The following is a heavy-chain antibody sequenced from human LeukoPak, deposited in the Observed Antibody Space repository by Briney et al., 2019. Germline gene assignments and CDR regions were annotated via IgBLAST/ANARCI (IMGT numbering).Heavy chain of an antibody. CDR3: AKAPIVVVTAILFDY. CDR2: ITRDTIYT. D-gene: IGHD2-21*02. J-gene: IGHJ4*02. V-gene: IGHV3-21*04. CDR1: GFTFSNYN. Sequence: GGSLRLSCAASGFTFSNYNMNWVRQTPGKGLEWVSSITRDTIYTFYADSVKGRFTISRDNAKNSLSLQMNSLRAEDTALYYCAKAPIVVVTAILFDYWGQGTLVTVSS.